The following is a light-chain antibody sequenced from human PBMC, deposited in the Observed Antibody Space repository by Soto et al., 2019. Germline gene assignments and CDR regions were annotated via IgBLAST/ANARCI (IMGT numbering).Light chain of an antibody. J-gene: IGLJ1*01. V-gene: IGLV2-14*01. CDR1: SSDVGGYNY. Sequence: QSVLTQPASVSGSPGQSITISCTGTSSDVGGYNYVSWYQQYPGKVPKVTIYEVSNRPSGVSNRFSGSKSGNTASLTISGVQAEDEADYYCSSYTGSTYVFGTGTKVTVL. CDR2: EVS. CDR3: SSYTGSTYV.